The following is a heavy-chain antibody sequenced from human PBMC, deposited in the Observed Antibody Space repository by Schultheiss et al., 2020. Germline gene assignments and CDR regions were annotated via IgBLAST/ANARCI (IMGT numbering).Heavy chain of an antibody. V-gene: IGHV3-73*01. CDR1: GFIFSGSA. CDR2: IRSKANSYAT. CDR3: TRRKSSYYSGGSCLADY. D-gene: IGHD2-15*01. Sequence: GGSLRLSCAASGFIFSGSAMHWVRQASGKGLEWVGRIRSKANSYATAYAASVKGRFTISRDDSKNTAYLQMNSLKTEDTAVYYCTRRKSSYYSGGSCLADYWGKGTLVTVSS. J-gene: IGHJ4*02.